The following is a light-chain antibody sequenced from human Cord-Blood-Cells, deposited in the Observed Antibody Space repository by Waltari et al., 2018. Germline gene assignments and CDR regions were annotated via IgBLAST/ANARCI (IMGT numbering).Light chain of an antibody. CDR2: WAS. CDR3: QQYYSTPYT. J-gene: IGKJ2*01. CDR1: QSVLYSSNNKNY. V-gene: IGKV4-1*01. Sequence: IVMTQSPDSLAVSLGERANINCKSSQSVLYSSNNKNYLAWYQQKPGQPPKLLIYWASTRESGVPVRFSGSGSGTDFTLTISSLQAEDVAVYYCQQYYSTPYTFGQGTKLEIK.